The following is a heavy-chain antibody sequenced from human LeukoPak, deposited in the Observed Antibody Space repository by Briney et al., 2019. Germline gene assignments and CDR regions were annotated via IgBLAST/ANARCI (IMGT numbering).Heavy chain of an antibody. Sequence: GGSLRLSCAASGFTVSSSYMSWVRQAPGKGLEWVSSISSSSSYIYYADSVKGRFTISRDNAKNSLYLQMNSLRAEDTAVYYCARAYYDSSGYSLFDYWGQGTLVTVSS. J-gene: IGHJ4*02. V-gene: IGHV3-21*01. D-gene: IGHD3-22*01. CDR2: ISSSSSYI. CDR3: ARAYYDSSGYSLFDY. CDR1: GFTVSSSY.